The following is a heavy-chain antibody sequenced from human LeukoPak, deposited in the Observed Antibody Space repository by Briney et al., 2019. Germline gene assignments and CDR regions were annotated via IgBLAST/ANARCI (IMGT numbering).Heavy chain of an antibody. D-gene: IGHD1-26*01. CDR1: GFTFSSYW. CDR3: ATYSGTYRDN. V-gene: IGHV3-7*01. Sequence: GGSLRLSCAASGFTFSSYWMSWVRQAPGKGLEWVANIKQDGSEKYYVDFVKGRFTISRDNAKNSLYLQMNSLTADDTAVYYCATYSGTYRDNWGQGTLVTVSS. CDR2: IKQDGSEK. J-gene: IGHJ4*02.